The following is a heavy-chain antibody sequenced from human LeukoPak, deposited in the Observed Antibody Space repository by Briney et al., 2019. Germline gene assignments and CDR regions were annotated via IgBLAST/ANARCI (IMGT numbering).Heavy chain of an antibody. J-gene: IGHJ4*01. V-gene: IGHV3-64D*06. D-gene: IGHD3-9*01. CDR1: GFTFSSYA. Sequence: PGGSLRLSCSASGFTFSSYAMHWVRQAPGKGLEYVSAISSNGGSTYYADSVKGRFTISRDNSKNTLYLQISSLRAEDTAVYYCFKGGFDNFTWYYLFDHLGQGTLVTGSS. CDR2: ISSNGGST. CDR3: FKGGFDNFTWYYLFDH.